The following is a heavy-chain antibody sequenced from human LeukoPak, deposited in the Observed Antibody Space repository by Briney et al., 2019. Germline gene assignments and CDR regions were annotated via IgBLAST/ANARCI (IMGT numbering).Heavy chain of an antibody. CDR2: ISGSGGST. CDR3: AKFGTRHYYYYGMDV. CDR1: GFTFSSYG. D-gene: IGHD3-10*01. Sequence: GGSLRLSCAASGFTFSSYGMHWVRQAPGKGLEWVSAISGSGGSTYYADSVKGRFTISRDNSKNTLYLQMNSLRAEDTAVYYCAKFGTRHYYYYGMDVWGQGPTVTVSS. J-gene: IGHJ6*02. V-gene: IGHV3-23*01.